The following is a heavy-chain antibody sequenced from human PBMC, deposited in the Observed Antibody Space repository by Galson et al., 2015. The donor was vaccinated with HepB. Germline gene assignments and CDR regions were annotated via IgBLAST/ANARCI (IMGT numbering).Heavy chain of an antibody. Sequence: SLRLSCAASGFTFSSYGMHWVRQAPGKGLEWVAVISYDGSNKYYADSVKGQFTISRDNSKNTLYLQMNSLRAEDTAVYYCAKSTYYDFWSGQDAAFDIWGQGTMVTVSS. CDR1: GFTFSSYG. V-gene: IGHV3-30*18. CDR3: AKSTYYDFWSGQDAAFDI. D-gene: IGHD3-3*01. CDR2: ISYDGSNK. J-gene: IGHJ3*02.